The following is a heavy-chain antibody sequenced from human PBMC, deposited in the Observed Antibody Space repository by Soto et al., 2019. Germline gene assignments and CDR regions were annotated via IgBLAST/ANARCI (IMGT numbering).Heavy chain of an antibody. CDR2: IYYSGST. V-gene: IGHV4-59*12. CDR1: GGSISRYY. Sequence: PSETLSLTCTVSGGSISRYYWSWIRQPPGKRLEWIGYIYYSGSTNYNPSLKLRVTISVDTSKNQFSLKLSSVTAADTAVYYCARVGYYCSVSYHYGMDVWGQGTTVTV. D-gene: IGHD3-10*01. J-gene: IGHJ6*02. CDR3: ARVGYYCSVSYHYGMDV.